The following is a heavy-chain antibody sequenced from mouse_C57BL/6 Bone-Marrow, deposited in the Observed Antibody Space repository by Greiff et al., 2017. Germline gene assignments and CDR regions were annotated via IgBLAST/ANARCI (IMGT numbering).Heavy chain of an antibody. CDR1: GFSLTSYG. J-gene: IGHJ4*01. CDR2: IWSGGST. D-gene: IGHD1-1*01. Sequence: QVQLQQSGPGLVQPSQSLSITCTVSGFSLTSYGVHWVRQSPGKGLEWLGVIWSGGSTDYNAAFISRLSISKDNSKSQVFFKMNSLQADDTAIYYCARNRDSDYYGSSYAMDYWGQGTSVTVSS. CDR3: ARNRDSDYYGSSYAMDY. V-gene: IGHV2-2*01.